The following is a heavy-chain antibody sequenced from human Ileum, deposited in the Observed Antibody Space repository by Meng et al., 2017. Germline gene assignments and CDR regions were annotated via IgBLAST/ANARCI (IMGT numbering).Heavy chain of an antibody. J-gene: IGHJ2*01. CDR1: GGSIESNNW. Sequence: QVELQESGHGLVKPSETLSLTCAVSGGSIESNNWWTWIRQPPGQGLEWIGEVYHSGSTHYNPSLQSRVTISIDNSKNRFSLSLNSVTAADTAIYYCARADYVRYFDLWGRGTLVTVSS. D-gene: IGHD3-10*02. V-gene: IGHV4-4*02. CDR2: VYHSGST. CDR3: ARADYVRYFDL.